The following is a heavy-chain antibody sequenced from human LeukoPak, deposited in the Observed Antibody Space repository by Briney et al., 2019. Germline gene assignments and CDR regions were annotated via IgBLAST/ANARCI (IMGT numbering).Heavy chain of an antibody. CDR1: GFTFDDYA. D-gene: IGHD3-10*01. CDR3: AKSGSGRFY. CDR2: ISWNSGSI. Sequence: GRSLRLSCAASGFTFDDYAMHWVRQAPGKGLEWVSGISWNSGSIGYADSVKGRFTISRDNAKNSLYLQMNSLRAEDTAVYYCAKSGSGRFYWGQGTLVTVSS. J-gene: IGHJ4*02. V-gene: IGHV3-9*01.